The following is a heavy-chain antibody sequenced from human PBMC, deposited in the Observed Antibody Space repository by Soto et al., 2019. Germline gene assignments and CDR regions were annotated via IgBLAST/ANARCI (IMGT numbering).Heavy chain of an antibody. J-gene: IGHJ4*02. Sequence: EASVKVSCKASGGTFSSYTISWVRQAPGQGLEWMGRIIPYHGITNYAQKLQGRVSMTTDTSTSTAHMELRSLRSYDTAVYYCATAPNQYYFDYWGQGTLVTVSS. CDR2: IIPYHGIT. D-gene: IGHD2-2*01. CDR3: ATAPNQYYFDY. V-gene: IGHV1-18*01. CDR1: GGTFSSYT.